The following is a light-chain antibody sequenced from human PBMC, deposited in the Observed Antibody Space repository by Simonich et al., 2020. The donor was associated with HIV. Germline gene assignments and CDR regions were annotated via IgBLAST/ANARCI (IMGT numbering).Light chain of an antibody. CDR2: GAS. CDR1: QSVSSN. J-gene: IGKJ4*01. Sequence: EIVMTQSPATLSVYPGERATLSCRTSQSVSSNLAWYQQKPGQAPRLLIYGASTRATGIPARFSCSRSVTEFTLTISSMQSEDFAVYYCQQYNNWPPLTFGGGTKVEIK. V-gene: IGKV3-15*01. CDR3: QQYNNWPPLT.